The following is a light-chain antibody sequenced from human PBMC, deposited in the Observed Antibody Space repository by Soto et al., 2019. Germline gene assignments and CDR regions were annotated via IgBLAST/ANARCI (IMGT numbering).Light chain of an antibody. CDR3: ASWDDRLGAVI. J-gene: IGLJ2*01. Sequence: QSVLTQPPSASGTPGQKVFISCSESSSNIGGTNYAYWYQQLPGAAPKLLMHSNNLRPSGVPERISGSKFGTAASLAISGLRSEDEAVYYCASWDDRLGAVIFGGGTKVTVL. CDR2: SNN. V-gene: IGLV1-47*02. CDR1: SSNIGGTNY.